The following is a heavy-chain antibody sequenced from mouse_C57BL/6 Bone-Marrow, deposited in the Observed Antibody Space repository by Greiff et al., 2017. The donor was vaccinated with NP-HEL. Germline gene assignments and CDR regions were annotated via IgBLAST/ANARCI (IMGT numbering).Heavy chain of an antibody. CDR1: GYTFTSYG. D-gene: IGHD2-3*01. J-gene: IGHJ1*03. V-gene: IGHV1-81*01. Sequence: QVQLKESGAELARPGASVKLSCKASGYTFTSYGISWVKQRTGQGLEWIGEIYPRSGNTYYTEKFKGKATLTADKSSSTAYMELRSLTSEDSAVYFCARRRRWFYWYFDVWGTGTTVTVSS. CDR3: ARRRRWFYWYFDV. CDR2: IYPRSGNT.